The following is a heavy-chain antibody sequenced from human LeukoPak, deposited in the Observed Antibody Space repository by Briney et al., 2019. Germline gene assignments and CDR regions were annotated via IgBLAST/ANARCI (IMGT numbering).Heavy chain of an antibody. D-gene: IGHD2-21*01. Sequence: SVKVSCKASGGTFSSYAISWVRQAPGQGLEWMGGIIPIFGTANYAQKFQGRVTITADESTSTAYMELSSLRSEDTAVYYCARGIVVSPAAPYSWFDPWGQGTLVTVSS. CDR1: GGTFSSYA. J-gene: IGHJ5*02. V-gene: IGHV1-69*01. CDR3: ARGIVVSPAAPYSWFDP. CDR2: IIPIFGTA.